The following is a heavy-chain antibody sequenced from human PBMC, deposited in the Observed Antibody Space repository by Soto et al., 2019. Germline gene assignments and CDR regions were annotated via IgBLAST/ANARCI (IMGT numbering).Heavy chain of an antibody. CDR2: IYYSGST. V-gene: IGHV4-39*01. CDR3: ARHLILDYYDSSGYQDAFDI. CDR1: GGSISSSSYY. J-gene: IGHJ3*02. Sequence: KSSETLSLTCTVSGGSISSSSYYWGWIRQPPGKGLEWIGSIYYSGSTYYNPSLKSRVTISVDTSKNQFSLKLSSVTAADTAVYYCARHLILDYYDSSGYQDAFDIWGQGTMVTVSS. D-gene: IGHD3-22*01.